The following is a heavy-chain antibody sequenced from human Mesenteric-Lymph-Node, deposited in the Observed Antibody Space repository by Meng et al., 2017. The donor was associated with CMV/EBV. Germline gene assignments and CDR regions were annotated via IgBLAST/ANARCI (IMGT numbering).Heavy chain of an antibody. CDR2: INPSDGST. Sequence: ASVKVSCKASGYTFTSYYMHWVRQAPGQGLEWMGIINPSDGSTSYAQKFQGRVTMTRDTSTSTVYMELSSLRSEDTAVYYCARDIRTDLYSGYDSGREHGRGDYWGQGTLVTVSS. CDR3: ARDIRTDLYSGYDSGREHGRGDY. J-gene: IGHJ4*02. D-gene: IGHD5-12*01. CDR1: GYTFTSYY. V-gene: IGHV1-46*01.